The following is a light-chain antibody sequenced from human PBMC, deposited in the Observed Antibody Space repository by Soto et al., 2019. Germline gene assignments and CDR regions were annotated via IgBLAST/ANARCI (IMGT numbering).Light chain of an antibody. Sequence: EIVMTQSPATLSVSPGERATLSCRASQSVSSNLAWYQQKPGQAPRLLIYGASTRATGIPARFSGSGSGTEFTHTIRSLQSEDFAVYYCQQYNNWPTITFGQGTRLEIK. CDR2: GAS. CDR1: QSVSSN. V-gene: IGKV3-15*01. J-gene: IGKJ5*01. CDR3: QQYNNWPTIT.